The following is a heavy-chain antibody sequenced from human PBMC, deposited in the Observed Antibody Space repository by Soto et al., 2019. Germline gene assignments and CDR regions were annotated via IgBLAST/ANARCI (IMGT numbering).Heavy chain of an antibody. CDR2: IKEDGSVT. Sequence: EVQMVESGGGLVQPGGSLRLYCAASGFAFSRNWMDWIRQAPGKGLEWLANIKEDGSVTNYVDSVKGRFSISRDNAKNALFLQMNSLRVEDTAVYYCARGFRANDAFGWGPGTLVTVSS. CDR3: ARGFRANDAFG. CDR1: GFAFSRNW. D-gene: IGHD3-16*01. J-gene: IGHJ4*02. V-gene: IGHV3-7*01.